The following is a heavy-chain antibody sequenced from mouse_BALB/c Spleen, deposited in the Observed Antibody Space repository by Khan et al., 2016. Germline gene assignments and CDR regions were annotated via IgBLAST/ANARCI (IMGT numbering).Heavy chain of an antibody. V-gene: IGHV1-9*01. Sequence: QVQLQQSGAELMKPGASVKISCKATGYTFSNYWIEWVKQRPGHGLEWIGEILPGTDSNNYNEKFKGKATFTADTSSITAYIQLSSLTSEDSAVYYCARRGLYYRYDYYAMDYWGQGTSVTVSA. J-gene: IGHJ4*01. CDR2: ILPGTDSN. D-gene: IGHD2-14*01. CDR1: GYTFSNYW. CDR3: ARRGLYYRYDYYAMDY.